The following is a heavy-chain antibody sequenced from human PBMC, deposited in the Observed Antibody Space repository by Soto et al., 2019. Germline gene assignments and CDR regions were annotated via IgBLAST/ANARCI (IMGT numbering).Heavy chain of an antibody. J-gene: IGHJ4*02. CDR1: GFTFSSYW. Sequence: EVQLVESGGDLDQPGGSLRLSCAASGFTFSSYWMAWVRQSPGKGLEWVASMNQHGSDIQYVDPVRGRFTIYRDNARNVLYLQMNNLTVEDTAMYYFATDTYCPASCYRGHGNWGQGTLVTVSS. D-gene: IGHD2-8*02. V-gene: IGHV3-7*03. CDR3: ATDTYCPASCYRGHGN. CDR2: MNQHGSDI.